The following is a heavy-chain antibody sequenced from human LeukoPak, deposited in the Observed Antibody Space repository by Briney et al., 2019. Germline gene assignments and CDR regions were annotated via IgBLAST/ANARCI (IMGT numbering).Heavy chain of an antibody. J-gene: IGHJ4*02. CDR2: ISAYNGNT. CDR1: GYTFTSYG. Sequence: ASVKVSCKASGYTFTSYGISWVRQAPGQGLEWMGWISAYNGNTNYARKLQGRVTMTRDMSTSTVYMELSSLRSEDTAVYYCARDLALRWLDSGYPTAGFDYWGRGTLVTVSS. V-gene: IGHV1-18*01. CDR3: ARDLALRWLDSGYPTAGFDY. D-gene: IGHD5-12*01.